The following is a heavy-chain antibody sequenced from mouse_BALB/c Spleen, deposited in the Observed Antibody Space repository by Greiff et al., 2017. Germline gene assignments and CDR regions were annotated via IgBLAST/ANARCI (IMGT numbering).Heavy chain of an antibody. V-gene: IGHV1S135*01. J-gene: IGHJ3*01. CDR1: GYSFTDYN. CDR3: ALLIYYDYDGFAY. D-gene: IGHD2-4*01. CDR2: IDPYNGGT. Sequence: EVQLQQCGPELVKPGASVKVSCKASGYSFTDYNMYWVQQSHGKSLEWIGYIDPYNGGTSYNQKFKGKSTLTVDKSSSTAFMHLNSLTSEDSAVYYCALLIYYDYDGFAYWGQGTLVTVSA.